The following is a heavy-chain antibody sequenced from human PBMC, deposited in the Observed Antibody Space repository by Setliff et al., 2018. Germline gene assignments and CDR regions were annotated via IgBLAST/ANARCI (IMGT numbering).Heavy chain of an antibody. V-gene: IGHV4-30-4*08. CDR1: GGSISSGDYY. CDR3: ARVRNTQNGFFDY. J-gene: IGHJ4*02. D-gene: IGHD1-1*01. CDR2: IYYSGST. Sequence: SETLSLTCTVSGGSISSGDYYWSWIRQPPGKGLEWFGYIYYSGSTYYNPSLKSRVTISVDTSKNQFSLRLTSVTAADTAIYYCARVRNTQNGFFDYWSQGTLVTVSS.